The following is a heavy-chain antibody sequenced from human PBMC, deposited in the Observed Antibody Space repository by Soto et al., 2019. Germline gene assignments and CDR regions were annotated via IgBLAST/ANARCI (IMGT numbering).Heavy chain of an antibody. J-gene: IGHJ4*02. CDR3: ARDCGSSSSRRGC. CDR2: ISSSSSYI. D-gene: IGHD6-6*01. V-gene: IGHV3-21*01. CDR1: GFTFSSYS. Sequence: GGSLRLSCAASGFTFSSYSMNWVRQAPGKGLEWVSSISSSSSYIYYADSVKGRLTISRDNAKNSLYLQMNSLRVEDTAVYYCARDCGSSSSRRGCWGQRTPVTVSS.